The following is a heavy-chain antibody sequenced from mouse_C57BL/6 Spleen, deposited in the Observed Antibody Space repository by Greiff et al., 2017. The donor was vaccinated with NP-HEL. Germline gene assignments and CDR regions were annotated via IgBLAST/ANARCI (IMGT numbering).Heavy chain of an antibody. V-gene: IGHV5-4*01. CDR1: GFTFSSYA. Sequence: EVQGVESGGGLVKPGGSLKLSCAASGFTFSSYAMSWVRQTPEKRLEWVATISDGGSYTYYPDNVKGRFTISRDNAKNNLYLQMSHLKSEDTAMYYCATYGSSYGFAYWGQGTLVTVSA. CDR3: ATYGSSYGFAY. J-gene: IGHJ3*01. D-gene: IGHD1-1*01. CDR2: ISDGGSYT.